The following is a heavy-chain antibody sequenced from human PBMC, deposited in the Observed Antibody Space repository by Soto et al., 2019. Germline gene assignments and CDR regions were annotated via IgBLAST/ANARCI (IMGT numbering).Heavy chain of an antibody. J-gene: IGHJ4*02. Sequence: QVQLVESGGGVVQPGRSLRLSCAASGFIFSSNGIHWARQAPGKGLEWVAVISYDGRNKYYADSVKDRFTISRDNSKNTVYLQMNSLRPEDTAVYYCAKDRASGWDYWGQGTLVTVSS. V-gene: IGHV3-30*18. CDR2: ISYDGRNK. D-gene: IGHD6-25*01. CDR1: GFIFSSNG. CDR3: AKDRASGWDY.